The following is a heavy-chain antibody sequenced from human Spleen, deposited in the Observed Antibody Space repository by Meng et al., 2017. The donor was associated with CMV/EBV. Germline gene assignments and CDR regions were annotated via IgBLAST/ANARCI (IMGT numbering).Heavy chain of an antibody. V-gene: IGHV4-34*01. CDR1: GSFGGYY. Sequence: GSFGGYYWSWIRQPPGKGLEWIGEINHSGSTNYNPSLKSRVTISVDTSKNQFSLKLSSVTAADTAVYYCARGRYCGGDCYFQYFQHWGQGTLVTVSS. D-gene: IGHD2-21*01. CDR3: ARGRYCGGDCYFQYFQH. CDR2: INHSGST. J-gene: IGHJ1*01.